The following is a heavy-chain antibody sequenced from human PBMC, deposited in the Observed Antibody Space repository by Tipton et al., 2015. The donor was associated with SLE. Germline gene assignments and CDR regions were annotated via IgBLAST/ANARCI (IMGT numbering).Heavy chain of an antibody. CDR3: ASERSYYMDV. Sequence: SLRLSCTPSGFTFGDYHVNWVRQAPGKGLEWVGFIRSKRYGGTTEYAASVKGRFTIPRDDSNNIAYLQMESLKTEDTAVYYCASERSYYMDVWAKGTTVTISS. CDR1: GFTFGDYH. V-gene: IGHV3-49*04. J-gene: IGHJ6*03. CDR2: IRSKRYGGTT.